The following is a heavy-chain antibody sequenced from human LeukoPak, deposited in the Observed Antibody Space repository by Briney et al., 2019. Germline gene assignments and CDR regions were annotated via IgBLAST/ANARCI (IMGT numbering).Heavy chain of an antibody. CDR3: AREERLGPRRHF. V-gene: IGHV4-59*01. D-gene: IGHD1-1*01. CDR1: GGSISSYY. Sequence: KPSETLSLTCTVSGGSISSYYWSWIRQPLGKGLEWIGYIYYSGSTNYNPSLKSRVTISVDTSKNQFSLKLSSVTAADTAVYYCAREERLGPRRHFWGQGTLVTVSS. J-gene: IGHJ4*02. CDR2: IYYSGST.